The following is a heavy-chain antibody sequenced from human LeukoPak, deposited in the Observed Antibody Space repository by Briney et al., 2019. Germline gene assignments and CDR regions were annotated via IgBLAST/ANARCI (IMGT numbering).Heavy chain of an antibody. V-gene: IGHV1-2*02. CDR2: INPNSGGT. Sequence: ASVKVSCKASGYTFTGYYMHWVRQAPGQGLEWMGWINPNSGGTNYAQKFQGRVTMTRDTSISTAYMELSRLRSDDTAVYYFARDSGYCSGGSCYGPWFDPWGQGTLVTVSS. CDR3: ARDSGYCSGGSCYGPWFDP. J-gene: IGHJ5*02. D-gene: IGHD2-15*01. CDR1: GYTFTGYY.